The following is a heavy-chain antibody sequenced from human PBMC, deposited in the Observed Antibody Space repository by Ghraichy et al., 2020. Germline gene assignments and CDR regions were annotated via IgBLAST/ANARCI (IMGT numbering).Heavy chain of an antibody. CDR2: ISYDGSNK. CDR3: ARESQHIVVVTAIPDLSLGY. D-gene: IGHD2-21*02. V-gene: IGHV3-30-3*01. J-gene: IGHJ4*02. Sequence: GESLNISCAASGFTFSSYAMHWVRQAPGKGLEWVAVISYDGSNKYYADSVKGRFTISRDNSKNTLYLQMNSLRAEDTAVYYCARESQHIVVVTAIPDLSLGYWGQGTLVTVSS. CDR1: GFTFSSYA.